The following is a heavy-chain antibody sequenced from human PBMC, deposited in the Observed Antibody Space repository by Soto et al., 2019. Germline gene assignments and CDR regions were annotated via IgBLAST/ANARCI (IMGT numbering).Heavy chain of an antibody. D-gene: IGHD5-18*01. V-gene: IGHV3-74*01. CDR1: GFTFSYYW. CDR2: INSDGSTT. Sequence: EVQLVESGGGLVQPGEYLRLSCADSGFTFSYYWMHWVRQVPGKGLVWVSRINSDGSTTNYADSVKGRFTISRDNAKNTLYLKMNSLTAEDTAVDYCASPGGYSYSLGFAYWGQGTLVTVSS. CDR3: ASPGGYSYSLGFAY. J-gene: IGHJ4*02.